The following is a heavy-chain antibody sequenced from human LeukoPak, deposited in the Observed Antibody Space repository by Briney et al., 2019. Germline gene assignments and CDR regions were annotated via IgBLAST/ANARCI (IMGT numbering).Heavy chain of an antibody. CDR1: GFSFGDHY. D-gene: IGHD1-26*01. J-gene: IGHJ4*02. V-gene: IGHV3-72*01. CDR3: ARLVGAND. Sequence: GGSLRLSCAASGFSFGDHYMDWVRQAPGKGLEWVGRAGNKASGYTTDYAASVRGRFTISRDESKNSLYLQMNSLITEDTAVYYCARLVGANDWGQGTLVTVSS. CDR2: AGNKASGYTT.